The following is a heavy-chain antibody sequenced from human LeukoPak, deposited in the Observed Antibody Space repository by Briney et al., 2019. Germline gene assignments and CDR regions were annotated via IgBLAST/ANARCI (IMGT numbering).Heavy chain of an antibody. J-gene: IGHJ4*02. V-gene: IGHV3-7*01. CDR2: IEHDGSTR. CDR1: GFTFSNAW. D-gene: IGHD6-19*01. Sequence: PGGSLRLSCAASGFTFSNAWMSWVRQAPGKGLDRVANIEHDGSTRFYLDSVKGRFTISRDNAMSSLYLQMNSLRAEDTAVYYCARKEQWLVRGGFDYWGQGTLVTVSS. CDR3: ARKEQWLVRGGFDY.